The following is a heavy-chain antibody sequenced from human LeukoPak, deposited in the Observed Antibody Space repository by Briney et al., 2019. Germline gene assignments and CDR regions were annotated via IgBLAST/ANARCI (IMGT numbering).Heavy chain of an antibody. CDR3: ARDFGAGSYRYGMDV. CDR1: GYSISSGYS. J-gene: IGHJ6*02. CDR2: IYNVGSTGNT. Sequence: SETLSLTCTVSGYSISSGYSWGWIRQPPGKGLEWIGCIYNVGSTGNTHYNPSLKSRLTISEDTSKNQFSLRLSSVTAADTAVYYCARDFGAGSYRYGMDVWGQGTAVTVSS. D-gene: IGHD3-10*01. V-gene: IGHV4-38-2*02.